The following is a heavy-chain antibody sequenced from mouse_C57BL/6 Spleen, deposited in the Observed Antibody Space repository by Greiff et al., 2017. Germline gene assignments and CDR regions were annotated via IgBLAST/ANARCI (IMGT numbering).Heavy chain of an antibody. Sequence: VQLQQPGAELVKPGASVKLSCKASGYTFTSYWMHWVKQRPGQGLEWIGMIYPNSGSTNYNEKFKSKATLTVDKSSSTAYMQLSSLPSEHSAVFYGARVGYCKCDYAWDCWGKGTSVTVSS. CDR1: GYTFTSYW. CDR2: IYPNSGST. J-gene: IGHJ4*01. CDR3: ARVGYCKCDYAWDC. V-gene: IGHV1-64*01. D-gene: IGHD3-1*01.